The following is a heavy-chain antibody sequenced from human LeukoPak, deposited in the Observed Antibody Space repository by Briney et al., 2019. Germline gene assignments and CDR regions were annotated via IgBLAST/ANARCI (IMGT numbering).Heavy chain of an antibody. CDR2: ISYDGSNK. V-gene: IGHV3-30-3*01. J-gene: IGHJ4*02. CDR1: GFTFSSYA. D-gene: IGHD3-3*01. Sequence: PGGSLRLSCAASGFTFSSYAMHWVRQAPGKGLEWVAVISYDGSNKYYADSVKGRFTISRDNSKNTLYLQMNSLRAEDTAVYYCARGYDFWSGPDYWGQGTLVTVSS. CDR3: ARGYDFWSGPDY.